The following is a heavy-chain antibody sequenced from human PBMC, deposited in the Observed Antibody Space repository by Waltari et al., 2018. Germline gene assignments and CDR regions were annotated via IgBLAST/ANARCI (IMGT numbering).Heavy chain of an antibody. V-gene: IGHV4-4*07. Sequence: QVQLQESGPGLVKPSETLSLTCTVSGGSISSYYWSWIRQPAGKGLEWIGRIYTSGSTNYNPSLKSRVTMSVDTSKNQFSLKLSSVTAADTAVYYCAREAEWNLHYYYYMDVWGKGTTVTISS. J-gene: IGHJ6*03. CDR1: GGSISSYY. CDR3: AREAEWNLHYYYYMDV. CDR2: IYTSGST. D-gene: IGHD1-1*01.